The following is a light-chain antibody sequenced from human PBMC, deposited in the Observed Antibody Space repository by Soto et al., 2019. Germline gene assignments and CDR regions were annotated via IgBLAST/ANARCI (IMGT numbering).Light chain of an antibody. CDR2: NNG. Sequence: QSVLTQPPSASGTPGQSVTISCSGSDSNIGGNTVHWYQHLPGTAPKLLIYNNGQRPSGVPDRFSGSKSGTSASLAISGLQSADEADYYCAAWDDSPNGVVFGGGTKLTVL. CDR1: DSNIGGNT. CDR3: AAWDDSPNGVV. V-gene: IGLV1-44*01. J-gene: IGLJ2*01.